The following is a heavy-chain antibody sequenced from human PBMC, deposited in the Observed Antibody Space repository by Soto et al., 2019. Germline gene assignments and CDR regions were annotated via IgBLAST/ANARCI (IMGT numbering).Heavy chain of an antibody. V-gene: IGHV1-69*14. CDR1: GGTFSRYA. CDR2: IIPIFGTT. D-gene: IGHD2-15*01. CDR3: ARGPGCSGGSCYPYYFDC. J-gene: IGHJ4*02. Sequence: QVQLVQSGAEVKKPGSSVKVSCKSSGGTFSRYAISWVRQAPGQGLEWMGVIIPIFGTTNYVQKFKGRVTITAHKPTRTAYMEMRSLRSEDTAVYYCARGPGCSGGSCYPYYFDCGGQGTLVTVSS.